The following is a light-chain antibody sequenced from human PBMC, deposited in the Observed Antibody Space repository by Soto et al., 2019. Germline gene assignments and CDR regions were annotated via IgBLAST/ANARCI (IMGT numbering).Light chain of an antibody. V-gene: IGKV4-1*01. Sequence: DIVMTQSPDSLAVSLGERATINCKSSQSVLYSSNNKNYLAWYQQKTGQPPKMLIYWASTRESGVPDRFSGSGYCLDLILPISSLQAADVAVYYCQQSSRTITCGQSTKPEIK. CDR1: QSVLYSSNNKNY. J-gene: IGKJ2*01. CDR3: QQSSRTIT. CDR2: WAS.